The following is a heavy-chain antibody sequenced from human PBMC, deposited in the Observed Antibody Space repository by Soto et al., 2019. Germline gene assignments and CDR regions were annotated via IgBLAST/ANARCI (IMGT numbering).Heavy chain of an antibody. V-gene: IGHV4-39*01. D-gene: IGHD2-2*01. Sequence: SETLSLTCTVSGGSISSSSYYWGWIRQPPGKGLEWIGSIYYSGSTYYNPSLKSRVTISVDTSKNQFSLKLSSVTAADTAVYYCSGQTGGYCSSTSCSRGTPYYYYMDVWGKGTTVTVSS. CDR1: GGSISSSSYY. J-gene: IGHJ6*03. CDR3: SGQTGGYCSSTSCSRGTPYYYYMDV. CDR2: IYYSGST.